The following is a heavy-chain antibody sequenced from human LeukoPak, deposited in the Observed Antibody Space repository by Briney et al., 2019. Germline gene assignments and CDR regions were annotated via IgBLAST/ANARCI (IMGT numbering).Heavy chain of an antibody. V-gene: IGHV3-23*01. CDR1: GFTFSSYA. CDR2: ISGSGGST. J-gene: IGHJ3*02. Sequence: GGSLRLSCAASGFTFSSYAMSGVRQAPGKGLEWVSAISGSGGSTYYADSVKGRFTISRDNSKNTLYLQMNSLRAEDTAVYYCAKDRKYYDSSGYYYGGDAFDIWGQGTMVTVSS. CDR3: AKDRKYYDSSGYYYGGDAFDI. D-gene: IGHD3-22*01.